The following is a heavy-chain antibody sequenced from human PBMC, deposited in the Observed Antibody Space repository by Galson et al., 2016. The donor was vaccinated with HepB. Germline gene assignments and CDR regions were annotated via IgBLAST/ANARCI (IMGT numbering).Heavy chain of an antibody. J-gene: IGHJ6*02. CDR2: VYYNGDT. Sequence: SETLSLTCTVSGDSISSSRYYWGWIRQPPGKGLEYIGRVYYNGDTDYNPSLKSRVTMSVDTSKNQFSLKLSSVTAADSAIYYCTRPFLSGSRPPIYYGLDGGGQGTTVTVS. D-gene: IGHD3-3*01. V-gene: IGHV4-39*01. CDR1: GDSISSSRYY. CDR3: TRPFLSGSRPPIYYGLDG.